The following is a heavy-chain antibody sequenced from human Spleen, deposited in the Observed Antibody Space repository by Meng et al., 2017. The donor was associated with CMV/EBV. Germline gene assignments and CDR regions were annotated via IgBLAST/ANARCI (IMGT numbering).Heavy chain of an antibody. V-gene: IGHV4-38-2*02. J-gene: IGHJ5*02. Sequence: AETLSLTGTVSGYSISSGYYWGWIRQPPGKGLEWIGSIYHSGSTYYNPSLKSRVTISVDTSKNQFSLKLSSVTAADTAVYHCARDLDYYGSGTSNWFDPWGQGTLVTVSS. CDR2: IYHSGST. CDR3: ARDLDYYGSGTSNWFDP. D-gene: IGHD3-10*01. CDR1: GYSISSGYY.